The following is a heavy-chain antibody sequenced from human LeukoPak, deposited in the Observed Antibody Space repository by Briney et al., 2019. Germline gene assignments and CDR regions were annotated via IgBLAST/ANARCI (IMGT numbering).Heavy chain of an antibody. CDR1: GYTFTGYY. CDR2: INPNSGGT. D-gene: IGHD2-21*02. CDR3: ASPYRGGDCYYYYGMDV. Sequence: GASVKVSCKASGYTFTGYYMHWVRQAPGQGLEWMGWINPNSGGTNYAQKFQGRVTMTRDTSISTAYMELSRLRSDDTAVYYCASPYRGGDCYYYYGMDVWGQGTTVTVSS. V-gene: IGHV1-2*02. J-gene: IGHJ6*02.